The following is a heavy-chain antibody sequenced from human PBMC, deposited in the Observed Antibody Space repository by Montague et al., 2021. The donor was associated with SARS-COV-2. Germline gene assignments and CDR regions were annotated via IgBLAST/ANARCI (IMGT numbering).Heavy chain of an antibody. CDR1: GFSLSTSGMR. CDR3: ARSYYDILTAYYTPLDY. V-gene: IGHV2-70*04. CDR2: IDWDDDK. D-gene: IGHD3-9*01. J-gene: IGHJ4*02. Sequence: PALVKPTQTLTLTCTFSGFSLSTSGMRASWIRQPPGKALEWLARIDWDDDKFYSTSLKTRLTISKDTSKNQVVLTMTNMDLVDTATYYCARSYYDILTAYYTPLDYWGQGTLVTVSS.